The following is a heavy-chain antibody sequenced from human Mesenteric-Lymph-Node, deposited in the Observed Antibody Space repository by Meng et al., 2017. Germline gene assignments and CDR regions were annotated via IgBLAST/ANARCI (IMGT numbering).Heavy chain of an antibody. CDR2: INPNSGGT. J-gene: IGHJ3*02. D-gene: IGHD2-15*01. Sequence: ASVKVSCKASGYTFTGYYMHWVRQAPGQGLEWMGWINPNSGGTNYAQKFQGRVTMTRDTSISTAYMELSRLRSDDTAVYYCARVREYCSGGSCYGDAFDIWGQGTMVTVSS. CDR3: ARVREYCSGGSCYGDAFDI. V-gene: IGHV1-2*02. CDR1: GYTFTGYY.